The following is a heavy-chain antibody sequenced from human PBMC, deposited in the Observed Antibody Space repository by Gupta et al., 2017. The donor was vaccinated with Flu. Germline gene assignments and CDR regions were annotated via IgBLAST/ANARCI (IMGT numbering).Heavy chain of an antibody. CDR3: ARGIIWYPT. D-gene: IGHD6-13*01. J-gene: IGHJ1*01. CDR1: GFMFSNSE. V-gene: IGHV3-48*03. CDR2: IGSGGRTI. Sequence: EVQLVESGGGLVQPGGALRLTCAASGFMFSNSEMNWIRQAPGKGLEWVAYIGSGGRTIHYADSVKGRFTISRDNAKNSLYLQLNSLTAEDTAVYYCARGIIWYPTWGQGTLVTVFS.